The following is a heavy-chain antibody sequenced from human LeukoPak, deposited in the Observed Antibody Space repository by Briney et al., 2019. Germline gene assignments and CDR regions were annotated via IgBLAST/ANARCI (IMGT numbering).Heavy chain of an antibody. CDR1: GFTVYSHY. CDR2: ISTSSSYI. V-gene: IGHV3-21*01. D-gene: IGHD3-10*01. J-gene: IGHJ2*01. CDR3: AGGCELHPRHSHVMVR. Sequence: WGSLTLTCRVSGFTVYSHYWNWIRQAPGKGLEWVSSISTSSSYIYYADSVKGRFTISRDNAKNSLYLQMNSLRAEDTAEYYCAGGCELHPRHSHVMVRRVRGATVSVSS.